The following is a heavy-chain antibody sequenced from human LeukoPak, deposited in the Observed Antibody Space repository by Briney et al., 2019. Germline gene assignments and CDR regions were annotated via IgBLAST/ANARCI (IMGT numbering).Heavy chain of an antibody. CDR2: IYSGGST. Sequence: GGSLRLSCAASGFTVSTYYMTWVRQAPGRGLECVSVIYSGGSTYYADSVKGRFTVSRDNSKNTLYLQMNSLRAEDTAMYYCARGLGYCTSTTCLLPFDYWGQGTLVTVSS. CDR1: GFTVSTYY. V-gene: IGHV3-53*01. D-gene: IGHD2-2*01. J-gene: IGHJ4*02. CDR3: ARGLGYCTSTTCLLPFDY.